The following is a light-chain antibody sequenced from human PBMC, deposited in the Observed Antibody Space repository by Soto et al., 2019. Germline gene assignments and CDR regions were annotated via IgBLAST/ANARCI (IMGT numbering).Light chain of an antibody. CDR2: TAS. CDR1: QDIGNW. V-gene: IGKV1D-16*01. CDR3: QQYKSYPIT. J-gene: IGKJ5*01. Sequence: DIQMTQSPSSLSASVGDRVTMTFRASQDIGNWLSWFQQKPGKAPKSLIYTASNLHSGVPSRFSGSGPGTDFTLTISGLQSEDFATYYCQQYKSYPITFGQGTRLEIK.